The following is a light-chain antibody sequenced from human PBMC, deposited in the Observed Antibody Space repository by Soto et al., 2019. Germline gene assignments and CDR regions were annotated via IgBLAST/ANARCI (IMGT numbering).Light chain of an antibody. V-gene: IGLV7-46*01. CDR1: SGPVTSGQY. Sequence: QAVVTQEPSLTVSPGGTVTLTCGSSSGPVTSGQYPYWFQQKPGQAPKTLIYDTRNKHSWTPARFSGSLLGGKAALTLSGAQPEDEAVYYCSVSHSGARVFGGGTQLTVL. CDR2: DTR. J-gene: IGLJ7*01. CDR3: SVSHSGARV.